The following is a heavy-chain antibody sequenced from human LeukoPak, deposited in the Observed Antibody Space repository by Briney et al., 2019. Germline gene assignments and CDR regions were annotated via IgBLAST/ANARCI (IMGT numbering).Heavy chain of an antibody. D-gene: IGHD5-24*01. V-gene: IGHV4-39*01. J-gene: IGHJ4*02. CDR3: ASGKGGYNGYYFDY. CDR1: GGSISSSSYY. CDR2: IYYSGST. Sequence: PSETLSLTCTVSGGSISSSSYYWGWIRQPPGKGLEWIGSIYYSGSTYYNPSLKSRVNISVDTSKSQFSLKLSSVTAADTAVYYCASGKGGYNGYYFDYWGQGTLVTVSS.